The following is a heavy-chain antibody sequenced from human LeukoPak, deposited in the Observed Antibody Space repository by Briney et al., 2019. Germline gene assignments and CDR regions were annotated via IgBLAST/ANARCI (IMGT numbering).Heavy chain of an antibody. V-gene: IGHV3-21*01. CDR1: GFTFSNYN. J-gene: IGHJ4*02. D-gene: IGHD6-13*01. Sequence: GGSLRLSCAASGFTFSNYNINWVRRAPGKGLEWVSSISSRGSYIYYADSVKGRFAISADNAMNSLYLQVNSLRAEDTAVYYCARGYSSSWYDLYYFDYWGQGTLVTVSS. CDR2: ISSRGSYI. CDR3: ARGYSSSWYDLYYFDY.